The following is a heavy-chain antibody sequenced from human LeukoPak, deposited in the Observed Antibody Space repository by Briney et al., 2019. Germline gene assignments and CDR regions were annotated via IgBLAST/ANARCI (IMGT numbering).Heavy chain of an antibody. D-gene: IGHD6-13*01. CDR1: GYSFTSYW. CDR2: IYPGGSDT. CDR3: ARLPSITAAENWFDP. J-gene: IGHJ5*02. V-gene: IGHV5-51*01. Sequence: GESLKISCKGSGYSFTSYWIGWVRRMPGKGLEWMGIIYPGGSDTRYSPSFQGQVTISADKSISTAYLQWSSLKASDTAMHYCARLPSITAAENWFDPWGQGTLVTVSS.